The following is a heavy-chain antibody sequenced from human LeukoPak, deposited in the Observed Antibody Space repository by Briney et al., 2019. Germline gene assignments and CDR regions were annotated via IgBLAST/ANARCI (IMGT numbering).Heavy chain of an antibody. J-gene: IGHJ4*02. V-gene: IGHV4-39*07. D-gene: IGHD6-19*01. CDR2: IYYSGST. CDR1: GGSISSSSYY. Sequence: PSETLSLTCTVSGGSISSSSYYWGWIRQPPGKGLEWIGSIYYSGSTYYNPSLKSRVTISVDTSKNQFSLKLSSVTAADTAVYYCARALTGWLVIDYWGQGTLVTVSS. CDR3: ARALTGWLVIDY.